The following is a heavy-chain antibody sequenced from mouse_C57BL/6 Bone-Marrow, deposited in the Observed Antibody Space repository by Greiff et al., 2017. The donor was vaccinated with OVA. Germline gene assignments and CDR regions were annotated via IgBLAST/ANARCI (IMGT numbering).Heavy chain of an antibody. D-gene: IGHD1-1*01. CDR3: ARVGYYYGSAYAMDY. Sequence: VQLVESGAELARPGASVKLSCKASGYTFTSYGISWVKQRTGQGLEWIGEIYPRSGNTYYNEKFKGKATLTADKSSSTAYMELRSLTSEDSAVYFCARVGYYYGSAYAMDYWGQGTSVTVSS. CDR1: GYTFTSYG. CDR2: IYPRSGNT. J-gene: IGHJ4*01. V-gene: IGHV1-81*01.